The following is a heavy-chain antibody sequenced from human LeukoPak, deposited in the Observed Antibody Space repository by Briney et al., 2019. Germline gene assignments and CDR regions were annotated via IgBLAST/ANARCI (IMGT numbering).Heavy chain of an antibody. CDR1: GNYW. D-gene: IGHD2-2*01. J-gene: IGHJ4*02. CDR3: VSFYETY. CDR2: INSDGSWT. Sequence: GGSLRLSCAASGNYWMHWVRQAPGKGLVWVSHINSDGSWTSYADSVKGRFTISKDNAKNTVYLQMNNLRAEDTAVYYCVSFYETYWGQGTLVTVSS. V-gene: IGHV3-74*01.